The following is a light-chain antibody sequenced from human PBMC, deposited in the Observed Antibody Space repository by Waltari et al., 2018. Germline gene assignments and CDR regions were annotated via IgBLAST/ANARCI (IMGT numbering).Light chain of an antibody. CDR3: QQYYSTPYT. Sequence: DIVMTQSPDSLAVSLGAKATINCKSSRRVLYNSNNKNYLAWYQQKPGQPPKLLIYWASTRESGVPDRFSGSGSGTDFTLTISSLQAEDVAGYYCQQYYSTPYTFGQGTKLEIK. J-gene: IGKJ2*01. CDR1: RRVLYNSNNKNY. V-gene: IGKV4-1*01. CDR2: WAS.